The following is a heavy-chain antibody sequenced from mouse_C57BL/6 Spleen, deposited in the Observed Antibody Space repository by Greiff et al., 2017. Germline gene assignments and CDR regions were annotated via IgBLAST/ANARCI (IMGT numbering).Heavy chain of an antibody. CDR1: GFTFSDYY. V-gene: IGHV5-16*01. Sequence: EVHLVESEGGLVQPGSSMKLSCTASGFTFSDYYMAWVRQVPEKGLEWVANINYDGSSTYYLDSLKSRFIISRDNAKNILYLQMSSLKSEDTATYYCARDPGRAYCDYWGQGTTLTVSS. CDR3: ARDPGRAYCDY. J-gene: IGHJ2*01. CDR2: INYDGSST.